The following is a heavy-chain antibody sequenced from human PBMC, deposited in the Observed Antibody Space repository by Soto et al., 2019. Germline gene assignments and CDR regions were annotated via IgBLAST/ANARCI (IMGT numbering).Heavy chain of an antibody. CDR1: GFNFKKFA. V-gene: IGHV3-23*01. CDR3: AKADGQQWLTPQLDN. Sequence: EVQLLESGGGVVQPGGSLRLSCVASGFNFKKFAMAWVRQAAGEGLEWVSGISCCGGSASYADSVKGRSSIARDDSKNTVSLQLNSLRVEDTAQYYWAKADGQQWLTPQLDNWGQGTLVTVS. J-gene: IGHJ4*02. CDR2: ISCCGGSA. D-gene: IGHD6-19*01.